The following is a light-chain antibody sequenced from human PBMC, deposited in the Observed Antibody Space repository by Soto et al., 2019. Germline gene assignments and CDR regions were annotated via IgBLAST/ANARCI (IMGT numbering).Light chain of an antibody. CDR2: EVS. V-gene: IGLV2-14*01. Sequence: QSALSQPASVSGSPGQSITISCTGINSGVVNYEYVSWYQQFPDKAPKLIIYEVSNRPSGVSNRFSGSKYDNTASLTISGLQAEDEADYYCSSYSSTSTLVFGTGTKLTVL. CDR1: NSGVVNYEY. J-gene: IGLJ1*01. CDR3: SSYSSTSTLV.